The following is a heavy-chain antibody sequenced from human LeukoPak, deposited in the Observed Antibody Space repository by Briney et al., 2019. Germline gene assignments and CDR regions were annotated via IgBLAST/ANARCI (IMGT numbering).Heavy chain of an antibody. D-gene: IGHD3-22*01. CDR2: IRYDGSNK. V-gene: IGHV3-30*02. J-gene: IGHJ4*02. CDR1: GFTFSSHG. Sequence: GGSLRLSCAASGFTFSSHGMHWVRQAPGKGLEWVAFIRYDGSNKYYADSVKGRFTISRDNSKNTLYLQMNSLRAEDTAVYYCAKDPDDSSGYYPYYFDYWGQGTLVTVSS. CDR3: AKDPDDSSGYYPYYFDY.